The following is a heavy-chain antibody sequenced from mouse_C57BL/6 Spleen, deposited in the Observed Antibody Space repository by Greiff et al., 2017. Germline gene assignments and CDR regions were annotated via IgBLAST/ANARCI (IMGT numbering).Heavy chain of an antibody. Sequence: VQLVESGPGLVAPSQSLSITCTVSGFSLTSYGVDWVRKPPGTGLEWLGVIWGVGSTNSTSALMSRLSICKDNSKSQVFLNMNSLQTDDTAMSYCAKHSYGSSYTMDYWGQGTSVTVSS. CDR1: GFSLTSYG. CDR3: AKHSYGSSYTMDY. D-gene: IGHD1-1*01. J-gene: IGHJ4*01. CDR2: IWGVGST. V-gene: IGHV2-9*01.